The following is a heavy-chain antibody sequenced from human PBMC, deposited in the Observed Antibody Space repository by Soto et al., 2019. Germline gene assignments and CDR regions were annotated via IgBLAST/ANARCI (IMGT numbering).Heavy chain of an antibody. D-gene: IGHD5-12*01. CDR2: ISGSGGST. CDR1: GFTFSSYA. Sequence: GGSLRLSCAASGFTFSSYAMSWVRQAPGKGLEWVSAISGSGGSTYYADSVKGRFTISRDNSKNTLYLQMNSLRAEDTAVYYCAKVVKGYSGYDYFDYWGQGTLVTVSS. J-gene: IGHJ4*02. V-gene: IGHV3-23*01. CDR3: AKVVKGYSGYDYFDY.